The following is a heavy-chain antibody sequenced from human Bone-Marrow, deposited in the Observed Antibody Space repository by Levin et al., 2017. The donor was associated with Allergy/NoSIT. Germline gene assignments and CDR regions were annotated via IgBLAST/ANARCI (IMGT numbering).Heavy chain of an antibody. CDR1: GFTFSTYA. V-gene: IGHV3-23*01. D-gene: IGHD6-19*01. J-gene: IGHJ4*02. Sequence: GGSLRLSCAASGFTFSTYAMSWVRQAPGKGLEWVSGISGSGGATYYADSVRGRFTISRDNSKNTLYLQMNSLRAEDTAIYYCANEDTSGWYPDYWGQGTLVTVSS. CDR3: ANEDTSGWYPDY. CDR2: ISGSGGAT.